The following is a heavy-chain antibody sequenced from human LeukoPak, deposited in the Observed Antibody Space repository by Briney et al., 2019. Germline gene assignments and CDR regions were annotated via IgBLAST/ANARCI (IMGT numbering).Heavy chain of an antibody. CDR3: AKARGSGSYSYYFDY. CDR1: GFTLSSYW. D-gene: IGHD3-10*01. CDR2: IKQDGSEK. V-gene: IGHV3-7*01. Sequence: PGGSLRLSCAASGFTLSSYWMTWVRQAPGKGLEWVANIKQDGSEKYYVDSVKGRFTISRDNSKNTLYLQMNSLRAEDTAVYYCAKARGSGSYSYYFDYWGQGTLVTVSS. J-gene: IGHJ4*02.